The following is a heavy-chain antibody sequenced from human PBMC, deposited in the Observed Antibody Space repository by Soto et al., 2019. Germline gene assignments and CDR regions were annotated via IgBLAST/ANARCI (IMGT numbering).Heavy chain of an antibody. D-gene: IGHD3-9*01. V-gene: IGHV3-23*01. CDR3: AKGLSVSSVDVFTLPDY. CDR2: ISGNGGGT. Sequence: EVQVWESGGGFVQPGGSLRLSCTISGITFSSSAMHWVRQAPGKGLEWVSAISGNGGGTYYADSLKGRFTISRDNSEKTVYLQMNSLTADDTAVYYCAKGLSVSSVDVFTLPDYWGQGTLGTVSS. CDR1: GITFSSSA. J-gene: IGHJ4*02.